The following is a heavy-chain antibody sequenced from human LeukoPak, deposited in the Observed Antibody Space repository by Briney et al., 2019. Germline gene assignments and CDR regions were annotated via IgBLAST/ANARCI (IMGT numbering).Heavy chain of an antibody. Sequence: GGSLRLSCAASGLTFSSYGMHWVRQAPGKGLEWVAVIWYDGSNKYYADSVKGRFTIPRDNSKNTLYLQMNSLRAEDTAVYYCARESTTMVRGVIQHWGQGTLVTVSS. CDR1: GLTFSSYG. CDR2: IWYDGSNK. CDR3: ARESTTMVRGVIQH. D-gene: IGHD3-10*01. V-gene: IGHV3-33*01. J-gene: IGHJ1*01.